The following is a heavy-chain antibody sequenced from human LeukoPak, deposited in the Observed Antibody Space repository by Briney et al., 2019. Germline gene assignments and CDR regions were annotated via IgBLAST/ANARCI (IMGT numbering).Heavy chain of an antibody. Sequence: PSETLSLTCTVSGGSISSSSYYWGWIRQPPGKGLEWTGSIYYSGSTYYNPSLKSRVTISVDTSKNQFSLKLSSVTAADTAVYYCARQSADSSGYYVLEHDYWGQGTLVTASS. J-gene: IGHJ4*02. V-gene: IGHV4-39*01. CDR3: ARQSADSSGYYVLEHDY. D-gene: IGHD3-22*01. CDR1: GGSISSSSYY. CDR2: IYYSGST.